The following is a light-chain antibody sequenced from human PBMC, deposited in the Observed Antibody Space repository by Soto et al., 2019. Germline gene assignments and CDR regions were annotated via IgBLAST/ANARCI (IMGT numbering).Light chain of an antibody. Sequence: DIHMTQSPSSLSASVGDRVTITCRASQNINSYLNWYQQEPGKAPKFLIYAASSLQSGVPSRFSGSGSGTDFTLTISSLQPEDFATYYCQQSYSTPITFGQGTRLEIK. V-gene: IGKV1-39*01. CDR3: QQSYSTPIT. CDR1: QNINSY. J-gene: IGKJ5*01. CDR2: AAS.